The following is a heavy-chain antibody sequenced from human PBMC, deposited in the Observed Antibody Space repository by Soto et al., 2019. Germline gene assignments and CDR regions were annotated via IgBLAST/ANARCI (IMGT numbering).Heavy chain of an antibody. CDR2: IVVGSGNT. V-gene: IGHV1-58*02. CDR3: AAGRVLMDRVPSFGY. D-gene: IGHD2-8*01. Sequence: SVKVSCKASGFTFTSSAMQWVRQARGQRLEWIGWIVVGSGNTNYAQKFQERVTITRDMSTSTAYMELSSLRSEDTAVYYCAAGRVLMDRVPSFGYWGQGTLVTVSS. J-gene: IGHJ4*02. CDR1: GFTFTSSA.